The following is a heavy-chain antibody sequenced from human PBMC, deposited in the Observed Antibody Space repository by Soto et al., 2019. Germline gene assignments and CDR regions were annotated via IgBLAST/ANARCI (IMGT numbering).Heavy chain of an antibody. CDR1: GFTFSSYA. J-gene: IGHJ4*02. CDR3: AKDTRYDILTGYLFDY. Sequence: GGSLRLSCAASGFTFSSYAMSWVRQAPGKGLEWVSAISGSGGSTYYADSVKGRFTISRDNSKNTLYLQMNSLRAEDTAVYYCAKDTRYDILTGYLFDYWGQGTLVTVSS. CDR2: ISGSGGST. D-gene: IGHD3-9*01. V-gene: IGHV3-23*01.